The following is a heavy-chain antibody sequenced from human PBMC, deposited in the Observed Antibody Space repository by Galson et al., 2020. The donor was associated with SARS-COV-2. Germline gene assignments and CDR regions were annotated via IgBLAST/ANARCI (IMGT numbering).Heavy chain of an antibody. V-gene: IGHV4-31*03. D-gene: IGHD5-18*01. Sequence: SETLSLTCSVSGASIGSDDYYWSWIRQHPGKGLEWIGYMYTSGHTYYNPSLKSRVSISGDTSKNQFSLKLRSVTAADTAVYHCARTGYIYGADAVDVCGQGTMVTVSS. CDR1: GASIGSDDYY. CDR2: MYTSGHT. J-gene: IGHJ3*01. CDR3: ARTGYIYGADAVDV.